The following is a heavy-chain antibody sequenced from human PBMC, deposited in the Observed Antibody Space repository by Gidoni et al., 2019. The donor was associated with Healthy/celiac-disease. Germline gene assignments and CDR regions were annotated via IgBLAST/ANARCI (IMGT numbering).Heavy chain of an antibody. J-gene: IGHJ4*02. CDR1: GGSFSGYY. CDR2: INHSGST. CDR3: ARGLNGVVGATTYHY. Sequence: QVQLQQWGAGLLKPSETLSLTCAVYGGSFSGYYWCWIRQPPGKGLEWIGEINHSGSTNYNPSLKSRVTISVDTSKNQFSLKLSSVTAADTAVYYCARGLNGVVGATTYHYWGQGTLVTVSS. D-gene: IGHD1-26*01. V-gene: IGHV4-34*01.